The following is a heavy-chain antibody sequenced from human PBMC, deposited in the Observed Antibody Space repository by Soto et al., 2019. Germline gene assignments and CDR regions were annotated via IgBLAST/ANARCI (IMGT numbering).Heavy chain of an antibody. CDR3: ARDMVLRFLEWSPGAFDI. CDR2: ISYDGSNK. Sequence: QVQLVESGGGVVQPGRSLRLSCAASGFTFSSYAMHWVRQAPGKGLEWVAVISYDGSNKYYADSVKGRFTISRDNSKNTLYLQMNSLRAEDTAVYYCARDMVLRFLEWSPGAFDIWGQGTMVTVSS. V-gene: IGHV3-30-3*01. CDR1: GFTFSSYA. J-gene: IGHJ3*02. D-gene: IGHD3-3*01.